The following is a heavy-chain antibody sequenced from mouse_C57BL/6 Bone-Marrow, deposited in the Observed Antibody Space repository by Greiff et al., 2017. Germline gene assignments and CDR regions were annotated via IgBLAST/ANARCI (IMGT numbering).Heavy chain of an antibody. Sequence: VQLQQSGAELARPGASVKLSCKASGYTFTSYGISWVKQRTGQGLEWIGGIYPRSGNTYYNEKFKGKATLTADKSSSTAYMELRSLTSEDSAVYVCLFITTVVAPYWGQGTTLTVTS. CDR3: LFITTVVAPY. J-gene: IGHJ2*01. CDR2: IYPRSGNT. V-gene: IGHV1-81*01. CDR1: GYTFTSYG. D-gene: IGHD1-1*01.